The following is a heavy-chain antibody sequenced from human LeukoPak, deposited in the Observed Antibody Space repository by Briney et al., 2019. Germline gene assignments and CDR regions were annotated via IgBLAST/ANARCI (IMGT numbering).Heavy chain of an antibody. J-gene: IGHJ4*02. V-gene: IGHV3-23*01. CDR1: GFTFSDYA. CDR2: ISGSGANT. Sequence: PGGSLRLSCAASGFTFSDYAMSWVRQAPGMGLEWVSTISGSGANTYYADAVKGRFTISRDNSKKTLFLQMNSLRDEDTAVYYCATPLSFDYWGQGTLVTVSS. CDR3: ATPLSFDY.